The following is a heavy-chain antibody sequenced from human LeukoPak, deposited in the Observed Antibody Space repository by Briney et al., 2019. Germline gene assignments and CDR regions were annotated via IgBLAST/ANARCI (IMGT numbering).Heavy chain of an antibody. V-gene: IGHV4-39*01. CDR1: GGSISGTSNY. CDR3: ASPGFDYFDS. CDR2: IYYTGST. Sequence: SETLSLTCTVSGGSISGTSNYWGWIRQPPGRGLQWIGSIYYTGSTYDNPSLKSRVTISVYTSKKQFSLKLTSVTAADTAVYYCASPGFDYFDSWGQGTLVTVSS. J-gene: IGHJ4*02. D-gene: IGHD3-10*01.